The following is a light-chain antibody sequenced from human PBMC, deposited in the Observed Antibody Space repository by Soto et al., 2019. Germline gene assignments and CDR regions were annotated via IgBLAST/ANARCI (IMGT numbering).Light chain of an antibody. CDR1: QSITSY. J-gene: IGKJ5*01. CDR2: AAS. Sequence: DIHITMSPSSLAASVRDRVSITCRASQSITSYLNWYQQKPGKAPKLLIYAASSLQSGVPSRFSGSGSGTDFTLTISSLQPEDFATYYCQQSYSTPRTFGQGTRLEIK. V-gene: IGKV1-39*01. CDR3: QQSYSTPRT.